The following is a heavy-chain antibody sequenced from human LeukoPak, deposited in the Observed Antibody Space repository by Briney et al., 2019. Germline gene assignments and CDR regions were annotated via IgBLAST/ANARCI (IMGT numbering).Heavy chain of an antibody. J-gene: IGHJ4*02. CDR2: ISCKCCYI. CDR3: VRERGSIGTDLHL. V-gene: IGHV3-21*01. CDR1: GFTFSLYS. Sequence: PGRTLGLFCALSGFTFSLYSMNWVPHAPAQGLDCVLSISCKCCYIFCAEAVKGRFTISRDNATDSLYLQMNSLRAEDTAVYYCVRERGSIGTDLHLRGQGTLVTVSS. D-gene: IGHD1-1*01.